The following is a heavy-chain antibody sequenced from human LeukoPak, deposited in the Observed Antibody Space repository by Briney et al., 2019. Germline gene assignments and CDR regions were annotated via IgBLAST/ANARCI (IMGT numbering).Heavy chain of an antibody. J-gene: IGHJ4*02. CDR1: GGSISSYY. D-gene: IGHD3-3*01. Sequence: SETLSLTCTVSGGSISSYYWSWIRQPPGKGLEWIGYIYYSGSTNYNPSLKSRVTISVDTSKNQFSLKLSSVTAADTAVYYCARGLGYYDFWSGYYPMYYFDYWGQGTLVTVSS. CDR2: IYYSGST. CDR3: ARGLGYYDFWSGYYPMYYFDY. V-gene: IGHV4-59*01.